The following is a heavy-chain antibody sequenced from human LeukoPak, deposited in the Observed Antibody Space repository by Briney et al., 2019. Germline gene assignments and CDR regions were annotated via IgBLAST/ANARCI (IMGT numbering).Heavy chain of an antibody. CDR2: INPKNDDT. J-gene: IGHJ4*02. CDR1: GYTFTSKY. CDR3: ARGAYYESSHYKYYLDCLDY. V-gene: IGHV1-2*02. D-gene: IGHD3-22*01. Sequence: ASVTVSCKASGYTFTSKYIHWVRQAPGQGLEWMGWINPKNDDTNLARKFQGRFTLTRDRSISTAYMELSRLRSDDTAIYYCARGAYYESSHYKYYLDCLDYWAQGTLVTVSS.